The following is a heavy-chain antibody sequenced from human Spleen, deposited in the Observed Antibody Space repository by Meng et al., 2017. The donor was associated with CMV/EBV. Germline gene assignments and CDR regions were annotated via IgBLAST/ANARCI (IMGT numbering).Heavy chain of an antibody. CDR1: SISSSGSY. CDR3: ARDRDDFWSGSPKNWFDP. V-gene: IGHV4-39*07. CDR2: IYYSGIT. J-gene: IGHJ5*02. Sequence: SISSSGSYWDWIRQPPGKGLEWIGSIYYSGITYYNPSLKSRVTISVDTSKNQFSLKLSSVTAADTAVYYCARDRDDFWSGSPKNWFDPWGQGTLVTVS. D-gene: IGHD3-3*01.